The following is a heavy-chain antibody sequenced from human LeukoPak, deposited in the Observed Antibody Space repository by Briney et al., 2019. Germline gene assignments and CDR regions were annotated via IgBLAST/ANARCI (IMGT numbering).Heavy chain of an antibody. D-gene: IGHD3-3*01. Sequence: PGGSLRLSCAASGFTFSSYAMSWVRQAPGKGLEWVSAISGSGGSTYYADSVKGRFTISRDNSKNTLYLQMNSLRAEDTAVYYCAKERKYYDFWSGYYTRGDYYYYGMDVWGQGTTVTVSS. V-gene: IGHV3-23*01. CDR1: GFTFSSYA. CDR2: ISGSGGST. J-gene: IGHJ6*02. CDR3: AKERKYYDFWSGYYTRGDYYYYGMDV.